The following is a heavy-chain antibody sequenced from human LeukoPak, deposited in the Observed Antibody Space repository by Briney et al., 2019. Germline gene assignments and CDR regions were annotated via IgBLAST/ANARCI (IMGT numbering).Heavy chain of an antibody. V-gene: IGHV3-53*01. CDR2: ISAANIA. Sequence: GGSLRLSCAASGFTVSGNYMTWVRLAPGKGLEWVSLISAANIAYYADSVKGRFTISRDNAKNTLYLQMNSLRAEDTALYYCARAGKWTPYNYYYGMDVWGQGTTVTVSS. CDR1: GFTVSGNY. CDR3: ARAGKWTPYNYYYGMDV. J-gene: IGHJ6*02. D-gene: IGHD3-16*01.